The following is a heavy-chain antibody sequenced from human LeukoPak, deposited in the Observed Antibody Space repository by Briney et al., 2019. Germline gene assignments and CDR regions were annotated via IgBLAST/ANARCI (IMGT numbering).Heavy chain of an antibody. Sequence: SETLSLTCAVSGDSVTSGGYFWTWIRQHQGKGLEWIGSISNSGTTSYNPSLKSRVSISLDTSNNHFSLRLGSVTAADTAVYFCARDVVVTSSPDAFDIWGQGTMVTVSS. CDR3: ARDVVVTSSPDAFDI. V-gene: IGHV4-31*11. D-gene: IGHD2-21*02. CDR1: GDSVTSGGYF. J-gene: IGHJ3*02. CDR2: ISNSGTT.